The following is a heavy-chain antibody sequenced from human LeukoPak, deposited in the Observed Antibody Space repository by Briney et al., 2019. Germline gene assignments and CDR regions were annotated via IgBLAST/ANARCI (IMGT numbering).Heavy chain of an antibody. J-gene: IGHJ4*02. D-gene: IGHD1-1*01. CDR2: INHSGST. V-gene: IGHV4-34*01. CDR1: GGSFSGYY. Sequence: SETLSLTCAVYGGSFSGYYWSWIRQPPRKGLEWIGEINHSGSTNYNPSLKSRVTISVDTSKNQFSLKLSSVTAADTAVYYCARSWKRSSDYWGQGTLVTVSS. CDR3: ARSWKRSSDY.